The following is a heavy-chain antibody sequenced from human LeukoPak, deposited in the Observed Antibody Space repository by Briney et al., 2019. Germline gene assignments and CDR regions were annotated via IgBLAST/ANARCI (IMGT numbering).Heavy chain of an antibody. J-gene: IGHJ4*02. V-gene: IGHV1-46*01. Sequence: GASVKVSCKASGYTFTSYYMHWVRQAPGQGLEWMGIINPSGGSTSYAQKFQGRVTMTRDMSTSTVYMELSSLRSEDTAVYYCASENYYDSSGYYQTANYWGQGTLVTVSS. CDR2: INPSGGST. D-gene: IGHD3-22*01. CDR1: GYTFTSYY. CDR3: ASENYYDSSGYYQTANY.